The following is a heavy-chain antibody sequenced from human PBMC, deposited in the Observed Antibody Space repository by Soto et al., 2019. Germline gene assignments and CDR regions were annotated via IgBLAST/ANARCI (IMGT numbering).Heavy chain of an antibody. CDR1: GFTVSSNY. V-gene: IGHV3-53*04. D-gene: IGHD4-17*01. CDR3: ATTALEPRTTPPDWAFYI. CDR2: IYSGGST. J-gene: IGHJ3*02. Sequence: EVQLVESGGGLVQPGGSLRLSCAASGFTVSSNYMSWVRQAPGKGLEWVSVIYSGGSTYYADSVKGRFTITRHNSKNTLYLQMNSLRAEDTAVYYCATTALEPRTTPPDWAFYIWGQGTMVTVSS.